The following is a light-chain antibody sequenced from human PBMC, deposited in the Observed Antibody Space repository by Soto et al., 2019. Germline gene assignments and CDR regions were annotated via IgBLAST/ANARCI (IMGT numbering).Light chain of an antibody. J-gene: IGKJ3*01. CDR3: QQYTTYSGT. Sequence: DIQMTQSPSTLSASVGDRVTITCRASQSISTWLACYKQKPGTAPQLLISRASNLESGVPSRFSGSGSGTEFTLTISSLQPDDFATYYCQQYTTYSGTFGPGTKVDIK. V-gene: IGKV1-5*03. CDR1: QSISTW. CDR2: RAS.